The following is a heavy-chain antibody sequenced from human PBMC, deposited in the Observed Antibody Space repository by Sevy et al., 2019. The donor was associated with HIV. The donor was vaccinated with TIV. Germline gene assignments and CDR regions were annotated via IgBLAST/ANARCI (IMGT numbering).Heavy chain of an antibody. J-gene: IGHJ4*02. CDR1: GGSVSSGSYY. CDR3: ARDSVGSPFDY. D-gene: IGHD3-10*01. CDR2: IYYSGST. Sequence: TLSLTCTVSGGSVSSGSYYWSWIRQPPGKGLEWIGYIYYSGSTNYNPSLKSRVTISVDTSKNQFSLKLSSVTAADTAVYYCARDSVGSPFDYWGQGTLVTVSS. V-gene: IGHV4-61*01.